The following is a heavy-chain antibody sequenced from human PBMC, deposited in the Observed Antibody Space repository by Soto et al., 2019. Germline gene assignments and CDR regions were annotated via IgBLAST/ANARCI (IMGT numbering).Heavy chain of an antibody. Sequence: TLSLTCTVSGGSISSGDYYWSWIRQPPGKGLEWIGYIYYSGSTYYNPSLKSRVTISVDTSKNQFSLKLSSVTAADTAVYYCARERETYYYDSSGQAFDYWGQGTLVTLSS. J-gene: IGHJ4*02. CDR2: IYYSGST. CDR3: ARERETYYYDSSGQAFDY. V-gene: IGHV4-30-4*01. D-gene: IGHD3-22*01. CDR1: GGSISSGDYY.